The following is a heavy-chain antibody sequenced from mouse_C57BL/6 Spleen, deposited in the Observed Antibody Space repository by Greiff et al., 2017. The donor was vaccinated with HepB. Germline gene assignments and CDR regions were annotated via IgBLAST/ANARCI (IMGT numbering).Heavy chain of an antibody. J-gene: IGHJ3*01. V-gene: IGHV1-18*01. CDR2: INPNNGGT. Sequence: EVQLQQSGPELVKPGASVKIPCKASGYTFTDYNMDWVKQSHGKSLEWIGDINPNNGGTIYNQKFKGKATLTVDKSSSTAYMELRSLTSEDTAVYYCARGCGYDAWFAYWGQGTLVTVSA. D-gene: IGHD2-2*01. CDR1: GYTFTDYN. CDR3: ARGCGYDAWFAY.